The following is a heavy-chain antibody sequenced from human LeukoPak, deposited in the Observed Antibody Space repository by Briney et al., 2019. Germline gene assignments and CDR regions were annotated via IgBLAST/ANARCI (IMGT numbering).Heavy chain of an antibody. CDR1: GFIFSDHG. J-gene: IGHJ4*02. Sequence: GGSLRLSCSASGFIFSDHGIHWVRQAPGKGLEWVTFIRSDGSNKYYADSVKGRFTISRDNSKNTLYLKVNSLRAEDTAVYFCARDRSSGTYPRYFDYWGQGTLVTVS. CDR3: ARDRSSGTYPRYFDY. CDR2: IRSDGSNK. V-gene: IGHV3-30*02. D-gene: IGHD1-26*01.